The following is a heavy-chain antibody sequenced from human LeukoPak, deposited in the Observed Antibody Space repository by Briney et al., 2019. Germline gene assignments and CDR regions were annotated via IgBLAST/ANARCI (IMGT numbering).Heavy chain of an antibody. CDR3: ASACITMIVAPVCLGY. D-gene: IGHD3-22*01. V-gene: IGHV3-30-3*01. Sequence: GGFLRLACAASGFTFSSYAMHWVRQAPGKGLEWVAVISYDGSNKYYADSVKGRFTISRDNSKNTLYLQMNSLRAEDTAVYYCASACITMIVAPVCLGYWGQRTLVSVSS. J-gene: IGHJ4*02. CDR1: GFTFSSYA. CDR2: ISYDGSNK.